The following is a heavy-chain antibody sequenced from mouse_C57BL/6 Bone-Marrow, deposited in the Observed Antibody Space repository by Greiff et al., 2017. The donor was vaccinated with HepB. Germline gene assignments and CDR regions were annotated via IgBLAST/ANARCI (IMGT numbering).Heavy chain of an antibody. CDR3: ARHERGIYYGNYWAMDY. CDR1: GYTFTEYT. CDR2: FYPGSGSI. Sequence: QVQLKESGAELVKPGASVKLSCKASGYTFTEYTIHWVKQRSGQGLEWIGWFYPGSGSIKYNEKFKDKATLTADKSSSTVYMELGRLTSEDSAVYFCARHERGIYYGNYWAMDYWGQGTSVTVSS. D-gene: IGHD2-1*01. V-gene: IGHV1-62-2*01. J-gene: IGHJ4*01.